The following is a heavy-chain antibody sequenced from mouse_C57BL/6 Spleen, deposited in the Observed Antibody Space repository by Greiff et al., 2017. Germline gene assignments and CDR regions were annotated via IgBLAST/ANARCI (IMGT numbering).Heavy chain of an antibody. Sequence: EVKLEESGGGLVQPGGSLKLSCAASGFTFSDYYMYWVRQTPEKRLEWVAYISNGGGSTYYPDTVKGRFTISRDNAKNTLYLQMSRLKSEDTAMYYCARALYYGRDWFAYWGQGTLVTVSA. CDR2: ISNGGGST. CDR1: GFTFSDYY. J-gene: IGHJ3*01. CDR3: ARALYYGRDWFAY. V-gene: IGHV5-12*01. D-gene: IGHD1-1*01.